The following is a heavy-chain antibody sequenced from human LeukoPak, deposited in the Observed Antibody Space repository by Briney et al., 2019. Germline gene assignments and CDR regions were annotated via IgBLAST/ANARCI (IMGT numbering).Heavy chain of an antibody. J-gene: IGHJ1*01. Sequence: PGESLRLSCAASGFTFSNAWLSWVRQAPGKGLEWVGRINSKIDGGTTDYAAPVKGRFTISRDDSKDTLDLQMNSLKTEDTAVYYCTTVTMLRRPDWGQGTLVTVSS. V-gene: IGHV3-15*01. CDR1: GFTFSNAW. D-gene: IGHD3-10*01. CDR2: INSKIDGGTT. CDR3: TTVTMLRRPD.